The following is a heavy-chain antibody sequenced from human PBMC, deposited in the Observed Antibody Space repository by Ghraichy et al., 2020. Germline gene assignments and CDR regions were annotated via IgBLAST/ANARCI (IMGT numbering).Heavy chain of an antibody. CDR2: IYYSGST. CDR1: GGSISSSSYY. J-gene: IGHJ4*02. CDR3: ARHAEATVNDFDY. V-gene: IGHV4-39*01. D-gene: IGHD4-17*01. Sequence: SETLSLTCTVSGGSISSSSYYWGWIRQPPGKGLEWIGSIYYSGSTYYNPSLKSRVTISVDTSKNQFSLKLSSVTAADTAVYYCARHAEATVNDFDYWGQGTLVTVSS.